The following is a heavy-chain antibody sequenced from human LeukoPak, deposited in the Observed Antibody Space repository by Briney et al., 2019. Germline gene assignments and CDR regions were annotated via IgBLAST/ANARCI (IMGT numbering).Heavy chain of an antibody. V-gene: IGHV3-72*01. J-gene: IGHJ4*02. D-gene: IGHD1-26*01. Sequence: PGGSLRLSCAASGFTFSDHYMDWVRQGPGKWLEWVGRTRNKVNRYTTEYAASVKGRFTISRDDSKNSLYLQMNSLKTEDTAVYYCARVVGATTVDYWGQGTLVTVSS. CDR2: TRNKVNRYTT. CDR1: GFTFSDHY. CDR3: ARVVGATTVDY.